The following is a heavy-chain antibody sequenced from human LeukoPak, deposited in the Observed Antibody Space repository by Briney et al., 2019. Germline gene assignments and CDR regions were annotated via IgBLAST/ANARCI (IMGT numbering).Heavy chain of an antibody. J-gene: IGHJ4*02. CDR3: ARHHADFNY. CDR2: IYYSGST. Sequence: SETLSLTCTVSGGSISSGYYWGWIRQPPGKGLEWIGSIYYSGSTYYNPSLKGRVTISLDTSKNHFSLKLSSVTAADTAVYYCARHHADFNYWGQGTLVTVSS. CDR1: GGSISSGYY. V-gene: IGHV4-38-2*02.